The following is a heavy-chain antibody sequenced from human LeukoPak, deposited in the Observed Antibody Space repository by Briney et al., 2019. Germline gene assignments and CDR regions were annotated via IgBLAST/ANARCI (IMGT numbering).Heavy chain of an antibody. CDR1: GYTFNIYY. D-gene: IGHD2-15*01. Sequence: APVKVSCKTSGYTFNIYYVQWVRQAPGQGLEWMGVIHPNDGGTTYAQKFQGRIILTSDTSTSTIYMEPSSLKSDDTAVYYCARGDIDHWGQGTLVTVSS. J-gene: IGHJ5*02. V-gene: IGHV1-46*02. CDR3: ARGDIDH. CDR2: IHPNDGGT.